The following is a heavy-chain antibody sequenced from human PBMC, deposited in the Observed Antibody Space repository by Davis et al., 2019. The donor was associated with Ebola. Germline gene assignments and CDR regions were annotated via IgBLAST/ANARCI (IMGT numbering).Heavy chain of an antibody. D-gene: IGHD2-2*01. CDR3: ARYCSSTSCPSFDY. CDR1: GFTVSSNY. V-gene: IGHV3-23*01. J-gene: IGHJ4*02. CDR2: ISGSGGST. Sequence: GESLKISCAASGFTVSSNYMTWVRQAPGKGLEWVSAISGSGGSTYYADSVKGRFTISRDNSKNTLYLQMNSLRAEDTAVYYCARYCSSTSCPSFDYWGQGTLVTVSS.